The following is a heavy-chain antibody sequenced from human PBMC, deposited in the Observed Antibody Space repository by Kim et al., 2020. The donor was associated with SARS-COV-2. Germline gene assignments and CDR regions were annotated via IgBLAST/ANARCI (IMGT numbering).Heavy chain of an antibody. CDR2: INSDGSST. Sequence: GGSLRLSCAASGFTFSSYWMHWVRQAPGKGLVWVSRINSDGSSTSYADSVKGRFTISRDNAKNTLYLQMNSLRAEDTAVYYCARMVSSGWSSRPLYYYGMDVWGQGTTVTVSS. V-gene: IGHV3-74*01. CDR3: ARMVSSGWSSRPLYYYGMDV. D-gene: IGHD6-19*01. CDR1: GFTFSSYW. J-gene: IGHJ6*02.